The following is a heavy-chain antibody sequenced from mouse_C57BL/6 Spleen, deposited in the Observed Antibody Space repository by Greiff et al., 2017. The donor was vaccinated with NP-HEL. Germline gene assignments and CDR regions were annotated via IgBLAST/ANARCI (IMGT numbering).Heavy chain of an antibody. V-gene: IGHV1-9*01. CDR3: ARWGYYGSYYAMDY. J-gene: IGHJ4*01. D-gene: IGHD1-1*01. Sequence: QVQLQQSGAELMKPGASVKLSCKATGYTFTGYWIEWVKQRPGHGLEWIGEILPGSGSTNYHEKFKGKATFTADTSSNTAYMQLSSLTTEDSAIYYCARWGYYGSYYAMDYWGQGTSVTVSS. CDR2: ILPGSGST. CDR1: GYTFTGYW.